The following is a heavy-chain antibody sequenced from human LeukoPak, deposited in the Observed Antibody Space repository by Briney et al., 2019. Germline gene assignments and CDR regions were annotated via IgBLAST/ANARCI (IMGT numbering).Heavy chain of an antibody. V-gene: IGHV3-23*01. CDR1: GFTFSSYA. CDR3: AKDRPDSSGYYPDY. D-gene: IGHD3-22*01. J-gene: IGHJ4*02. Sequence: GGSLRLSCAASGFTFSSYAMSLVRQAPGKGLEWVSAISGSGGSTYYADSVKGRFTISRDNSKNTVYLQMNSLRAEDTAVYYCAKDRPDSSGYYPDYWGQGTLVTVSS. CDR2: ISGSGGST.